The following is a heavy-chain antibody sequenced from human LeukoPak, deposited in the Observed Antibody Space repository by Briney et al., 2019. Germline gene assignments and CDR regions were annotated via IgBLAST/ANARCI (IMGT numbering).Heavy chain of an antibody. D-gene: IGHD3-10*01. CDR3: VKVVGGSRQGYYFDY. J-gene: IGHJ4*02. CDR2: ISYDGSNK. Sequence: GGSLRLSCATSGFTFSSYGMHWVRQAPGKGLEWVAVISYDGSNKYYADSVKGRFTISRDNSKNTLYLQMNSLRAEDTAVYYCVKVVGGSRQGYYFDYWGQGTLVTVSS. CDR1: GFTFSSYG. V-gene: IGHV3-30*18.